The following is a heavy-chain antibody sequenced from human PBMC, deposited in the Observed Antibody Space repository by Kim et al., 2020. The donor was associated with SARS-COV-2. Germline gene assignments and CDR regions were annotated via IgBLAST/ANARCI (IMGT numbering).Heavy chain of an antibody. Sequence: GGSLRLSCAASGFTFSNAWMSWVRQAPGKGLEWVGRIKSKTDGGTTDYAAPVKGRFTISRDDSKNTLYLQMNSLKTEDTAVYYCTTEGPYSSGWYYGMDVWGQGTTVTVSS. CDR1: GFTFSNAW. CDR2: IKSKTDGGTT. J-gene: IGHJ6*02. V-gene: IGHV3-15*01. CDR3: TTEGPYSSGWYYGMDV. D-gene: IGHD6-19*01.